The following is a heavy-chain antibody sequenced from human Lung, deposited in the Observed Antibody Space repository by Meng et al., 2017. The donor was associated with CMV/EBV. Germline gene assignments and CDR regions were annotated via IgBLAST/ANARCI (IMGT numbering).Heavy chain of an antibody. CDR2: INPNDDT. D-gene: IGHD6-19*01. Sequence: QVQPVQCGAEMKKPGAAVTVSCTASGYTITDYYIHWVRQAPGQGFQWRGGINPNDDTNYAQNFQGRVTMTRDMSINTIYMGLSRLTSEDTAVYYCARSSGWSRFDYWGHGTLVTVSS. J-gene: IGHJ4*01. CDR3: ARSSGWSRFDY. CDR1: GYTITDYY. V-gene: IGHV1-2*02.